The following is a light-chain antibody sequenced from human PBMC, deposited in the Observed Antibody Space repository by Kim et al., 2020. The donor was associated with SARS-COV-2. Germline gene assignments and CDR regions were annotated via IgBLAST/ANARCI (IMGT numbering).Light chain of an antibody. J-gene: IGLJ3*02. CDR2: DDN. CDR3: SSYNTGAWV. Sequence: QSALTQPASVSGSPGQSITISCTGTSSDVGGYNYVTWYQQHPGKAPKLMIYDDNKRPSGVSNRFSGSKSGNTASLAISGLQAEDEADYCCSSYNTGAWVFGGGTKVTVL. CDR1: SSDVGGYNY. V-gene: IGLV2-14*01.